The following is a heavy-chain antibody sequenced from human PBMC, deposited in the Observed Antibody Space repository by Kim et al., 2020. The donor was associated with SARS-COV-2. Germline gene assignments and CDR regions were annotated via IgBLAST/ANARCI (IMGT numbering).Heavy chain of an antibody. Sequence: DGIHTTYADSGKGRFTISRDNAKNTLYLQVNSLRAEDTSVYFCARMHFDLWGRGTLVTVSS. CDR2: DGIHT. V-gene: IGHV3-74*03. J-gene: IGHJ2*01. CDR3: ARMHFDL.